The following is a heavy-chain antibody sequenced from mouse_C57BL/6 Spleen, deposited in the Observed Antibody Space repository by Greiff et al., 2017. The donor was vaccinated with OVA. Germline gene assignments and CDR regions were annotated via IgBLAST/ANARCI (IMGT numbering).Heavy chain of an antibody. V-gene: IGHV1-69*01. J-gene: IGHJ3*01. CDR3: ARYEYGAAY. CDR1: GYTFTSYW. CDR2: IDPSDSYT. Sequence: QVQLQQPGAELVMPGASVKLSCKASGYTFTSYWMHWVKQRPGQGLEWIGEIDPSDSYTNYNQKFKGKSTLTVDKSSSTAYMQLSSLTSEDSAVYYCARYEYGAAYWGQGTLVTVSA. D-gene: IGHD2-4*01.